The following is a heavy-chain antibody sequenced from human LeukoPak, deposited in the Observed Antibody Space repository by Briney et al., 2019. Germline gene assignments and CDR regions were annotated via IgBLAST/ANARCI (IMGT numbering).Heavy chain of an antibody. Sequence: PGGSLRLSCAASGLTVSSKYMSWVRQAPGKGLEWVSVMYNSGNTHYADSVKGRFTISRDNAKNTLYLQMNSLRPEDTAIYYCARVGGDRVAYWGQGTLVTVSS. V-gene: IGHV3-53*01. D-gene: IGHD4-17*01. CDR2: MYNSGNT. CDR1: GLTVSSKY. J-gene: IGHJ4*02. CDR3: ARVGGDRVAY.